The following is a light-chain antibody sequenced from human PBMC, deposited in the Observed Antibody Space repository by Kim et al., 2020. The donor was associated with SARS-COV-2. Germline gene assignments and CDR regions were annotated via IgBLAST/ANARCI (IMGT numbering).Light chain of an antibody. CDR1: QSVSSSY. Sequence: EVVLTQSPGTLSLSPGERATLSCRASQSVSSSYLAWYQQKAGQAPRLLIYGTSSRATGIADRFSGSGSGTDFTLTISRLEPEDFAVYYCQQYSSSPSSTFGQGTRLEIK. CDR3: QQYSSSPSST. V-gene: IGKV3-20*01. CDR2: GTS. J-gene: IGKJ5*01.